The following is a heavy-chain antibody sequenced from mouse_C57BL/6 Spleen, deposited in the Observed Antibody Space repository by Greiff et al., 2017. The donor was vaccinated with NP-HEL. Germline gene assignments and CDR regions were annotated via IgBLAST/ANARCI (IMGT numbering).Heavy chain of an antibody. D-gene: IGHD2-5*01. Sequence: QVHVKQSGAELVKPGASVKISCKASGYAFSSYWMNWVKQRPGKGLEWIGQIYPGDGDTNYNGKFKGKATLTADKSSSTAYMQLSSLTSEDSAVYFCAREGAYYSNPYAMDYWGQGTSVTVSS. V-gene: IGHV1-80*01. CDR3: AREGAYYSNPYAMDY. CDR1: GYAFSSYW. J-gene: IGHJ4*01. CDR2: IYPGDGDT.